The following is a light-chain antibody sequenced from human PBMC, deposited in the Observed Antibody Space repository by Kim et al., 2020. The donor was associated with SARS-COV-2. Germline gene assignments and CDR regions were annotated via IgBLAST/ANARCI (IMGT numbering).Light chain of an antibody. Sequence: SASVGASVTITCRASKSISRWSAWYQQKPGKAPNLLIFDSSSLESGVPTRFSGSGSGTEFTLTISSLQPDDLATYYCQQYNSYPYTFGQGTKLEI. CDR1: KSISRW. J-gene: IGKJ2*01. V-gene: IGKV1-5*01. CDR3: QQYNSYPYT. CDR2: DSS.